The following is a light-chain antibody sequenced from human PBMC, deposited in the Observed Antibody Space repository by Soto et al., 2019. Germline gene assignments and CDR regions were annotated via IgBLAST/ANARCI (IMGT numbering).Light chain of an antibody. CDR3: QQRSNWPPIT. Sequence: EIVFTHSPATLSFSRGERATLSCRASQSVKTFLVWYQQRPGQAPRLLIHDASHRAAGIPARFSGSGFGTDFTLTISSLEPEDAAVYYCQQRSNWPPITFGQGTRLEIK. CDR1: QSVKTF. CDR2: DAS. V-gene: IGKV3-11*01. J-gene: IGKJ5*01.